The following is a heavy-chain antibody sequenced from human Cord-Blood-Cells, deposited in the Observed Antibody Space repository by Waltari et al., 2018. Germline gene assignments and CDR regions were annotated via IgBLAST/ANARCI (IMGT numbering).Heavy chain of an antibody. CDR3: VRLPRPLGFYYGMDV. J-gene: IGHJ6*02. D-gene: IGHD7-27*01. CDR1: GGSISSHY. V-gene: IGHV4-59*11. CDR2: IYYSGST. Sequence: QVQLQESGPGLVKPSETLSPTCTVSGGSISSHYGSWLRQPPGKGLEWIGYIYYSGSTNYNPSLKSRVTISVDTSKNQFSLKLSSVTAADTAVYYCVRLPRPLGFYYGMDVWGQGTTVTVSS.